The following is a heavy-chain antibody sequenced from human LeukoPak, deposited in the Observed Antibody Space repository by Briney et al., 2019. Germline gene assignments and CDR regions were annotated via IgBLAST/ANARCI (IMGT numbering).Heavy chain of an antibody. CDR1: GGSISSYY. J-gene: IGHJ6*03. Sequence: ASETLSLTCTVSGGSISSYYWSWIRQPPGKGLELIGYIYYSGSTNYNPSLKSRVTISVDTSKNQFSLKLSSVTAADTAVYYCARVGPYYYYMDVWGKGTTVTVSS. V-gene: IGHV4-59*01. CDR3: ARVGPYYYYMDV. CDR2: IYYSGST.